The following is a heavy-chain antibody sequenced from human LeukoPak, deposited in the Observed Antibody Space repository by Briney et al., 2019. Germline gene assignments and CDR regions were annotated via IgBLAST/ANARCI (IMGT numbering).Heavy chain of an antibody. Sequence: GSLRLSCAASGFTFRSYDMHWVRQATGKGLEWVSAIGTAGGTFYSDSVKGRFTISRDNSKNTLYLQMYSLRAEDTAVYFCVSAEGDSWGQGTLVTVSS. V-gene: IGHV3-13*01. CDR2: IGTAGGT. CDR1: GFTFRSYD. J-gene: IGHJ5*01. CDR3: VSAEGDS.